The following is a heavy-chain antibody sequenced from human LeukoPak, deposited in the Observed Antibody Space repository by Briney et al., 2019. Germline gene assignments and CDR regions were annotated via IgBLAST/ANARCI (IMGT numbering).Heavy chain of an antibody. D-gene: IGHD3-22*01. CDR2: IYTSGST. V-gene: IGHV4-4*07. Sequence: SETLSLTCTVSGGSISSYYWSWIRQPAGKGLEWIGRIYTSGSTNYNPSLKSRVTMSVDTSKNQFYLKLSSVTAADTAVYYCARASWSYYYDSSGYYRYNWFDPWGQGTLVTVSS. J-gene: IGHJ5*02. CDR1: GGSISSYY. CDR3: ARASWSYYYDSSGYYRYNWFDP.